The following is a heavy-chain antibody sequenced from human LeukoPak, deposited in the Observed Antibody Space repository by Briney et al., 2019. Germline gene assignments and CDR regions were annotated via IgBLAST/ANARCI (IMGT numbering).Heavy chain of an antibody. Sequence: SVKVSCKASGGTFSSYAISWVRQAPGQGLEWMGGIIPIFGTANYAQKLQGRVTMTTDTSTSTAYMELRSLRSDDTAVYYCARDSGGSYGNDAFDIWGQGTMVTVPS. CDR3: ARDSGGSYGNDAFDI. J-gene: IGHJ3*02. V-gene: IGHV1-69*05. D-gene: IGHD1-26*01. CDR1: GGTFSSYA. CDR2: IIPIFGTA.